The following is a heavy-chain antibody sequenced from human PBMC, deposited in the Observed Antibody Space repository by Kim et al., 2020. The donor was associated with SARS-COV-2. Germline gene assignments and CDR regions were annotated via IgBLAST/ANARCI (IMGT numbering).Heavy chain of an antibody. D-gene: IGHD6-19*01. CDR2: VSGSGSGT. J-gene: IGHJ4*02. CDR3: AKEVSRAVAGTAPFDY. CDR1: GFTFTSYA. Sequence: GGSLRLSCAASGFTFTSYAMSWVRQAPGKGLEWVSAVSGSGSGTYYADSVKGRFTISRDNSKNALYLQMNSLRPEDTVLYYCAKEVSRAVAGTAPFDYWGQGTLVTVSS. V-gene: IGHV3-23*01.